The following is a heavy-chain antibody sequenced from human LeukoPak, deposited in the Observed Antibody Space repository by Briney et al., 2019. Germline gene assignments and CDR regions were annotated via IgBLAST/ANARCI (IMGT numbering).Heavy chain of an antibody. CDR3: ARDPYRDAPDYFDY. J-gene: IGHJ4*02. CDR2: ISDDGTFT. CDR1: GGTFSRYA. D-gene: IGHD1-14*01. Sequence: SCKASGGTFSRYAIHWVRQAPGKGLEWVAVISDDGTFTLYGDSVRGRFTISRDSSKNALYLQMNSLRPEDTAVYYCARDPYRDAPDYFDYWGQGTLVTVSS. V-gene: IGHV3-30-3*01.